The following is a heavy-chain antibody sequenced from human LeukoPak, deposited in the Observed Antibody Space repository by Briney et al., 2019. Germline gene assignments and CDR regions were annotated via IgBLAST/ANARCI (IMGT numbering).Heavy chain of an antibody. J-gene: IGHJ5*02. V-gene: IGHV4-34*01. CDR1: GGSFSGYY. D-gene: IGHD3/OR15-3a*01. Sequence: SETLSLTCAVYGGSFSGYYWSWIRQPPGKGLEWIGEINHSGSTNYNPSLKSRVTISVDTSKNQFSLKLSSVTAADTAVYYCARGIDGPVMGVSPFDPWGREPWSPSPQ. CDR2: INHSGST. CDR3: ARGIDGPVMGVSPFDP.